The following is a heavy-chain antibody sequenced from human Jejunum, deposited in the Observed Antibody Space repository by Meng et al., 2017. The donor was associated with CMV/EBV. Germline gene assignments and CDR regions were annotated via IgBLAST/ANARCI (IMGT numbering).Heavy chain of an antibody. J-gene: IGHJ5*01. V-gene: IGHV4-30-4*01. CDR3: ARSGGGSLYGSAGFDS. CDR1: GSIRGGNFF. Sequence: GSIRGGNFFWSWIRQAPGKGLEWIGYINSIDRTYYTPSLKSRVTISRDTSKNQFSLNLISVTSADTAFYFCARSGGGSLYGSAGFDSWGQGTLVTVSS. CDR2: INSIDRT. D-gene: IGHD5-18*01.